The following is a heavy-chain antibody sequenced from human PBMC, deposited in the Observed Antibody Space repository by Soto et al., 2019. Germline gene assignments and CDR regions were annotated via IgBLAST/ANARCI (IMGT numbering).Heavy chain of an antibody. CDR1: GYTFTNFA. V-gene: IGHV1-18*01. Sequence: QVPLVQSGAEVKKPGASVKVSCKASGYTFTNFAINWVRQAPGQGLEWMGRISGYNGNTKCAQKFQDRVTMTTDTSTTTAYMDLRILGSDDTAVYYCARAPMTGDIDYWGQGTLVTVSS. CDR2: ISGYNGNT. J-gene: IGHJ4*02. CDR3: ARAPMTGDIDY. D-gene: IGHD4-17*01.